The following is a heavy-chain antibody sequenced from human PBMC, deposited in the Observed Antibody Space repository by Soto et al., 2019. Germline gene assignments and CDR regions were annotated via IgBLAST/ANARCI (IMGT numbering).Heavy chain of an antibody. V-gene: IGHV3-48*02. CDR1: GFTFSSYS. CDR2: ISSSSSTI. J-gene: IGHJ4*02. Sequence: GGSLRLSCAASGFTFSSYSMNWVRQAPGKGLEWVSYISSSSSTIYYADSVKGRFTISRDNAKNSLYLQMNSLRDEDTAVYYCAREFLSPHYDSSGYSSYFDYWGQGTLVTVSS. D-gene: IGHD3-22*01. CDR3: AREFLSPHYDSSGYSSYFDY.